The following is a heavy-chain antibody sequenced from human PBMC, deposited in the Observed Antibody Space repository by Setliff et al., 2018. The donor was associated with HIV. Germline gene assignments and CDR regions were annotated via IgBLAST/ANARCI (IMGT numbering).Heavy chain of an antibody. D-gene: IGHD3-3*01. J-gene: IGHJ4*02. CDR2: ISSSGSTI. CDR1: GFTFSSYE. CDR3: ARELREGYNFWSAGGGLDY. V-gene: IGHV3-48*03. Sequence: GGSLRLSCAASGFTFSSYEMNWVRQAPGKGLEWVSYISSSGSTIYYADSVKGRFTISRDNAKNSLYLQMNSLRAEDTAVYYCARELREGYNFWSAGGGLDYWGQGTLVTVSS.